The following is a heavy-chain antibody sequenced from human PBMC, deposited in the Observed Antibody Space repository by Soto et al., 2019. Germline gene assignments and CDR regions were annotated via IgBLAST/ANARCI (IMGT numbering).Heavy chain of an antibody. V-gene: IGHV3-64D*06. CDR3: VKTPGYYSDSTTYYSL. Sequence: GGSLRLSCSASGFAFNIYGVHWVRQAPGKGLEYVSAISSNGGTTYYADSVKGRFTISRDNSKNTLYLQMSSLRPEDTAVYYCVKTPGYYSDSTTYYSLWGRGTLVTVSS. CDR1: GFAFNIYG. J-gene: IGHJ4*02. D-gene: IGHD3-22*01. CDR2: ISSNGGTT.